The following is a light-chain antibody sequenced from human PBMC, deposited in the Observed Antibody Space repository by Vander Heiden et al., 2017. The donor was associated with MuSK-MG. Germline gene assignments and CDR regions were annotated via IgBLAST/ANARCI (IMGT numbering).Light chain of an antibody. Sequence: EIVLTQSPGSLYVSPGERSTLSCSASQTITGNYLAWSKQTPGQAPRLLIYDASTSDTGIPDRFSRSGFGTDFTLTISGRELEDFAVYFCQHDGSAPPLTFGGGTKVEIK. CDR2: DAS. J-gene: IGKJ4*01. CDR1: QTITGNY. V-gene: IGKV3-20*01. CDR3: QHDGSAPPLT.